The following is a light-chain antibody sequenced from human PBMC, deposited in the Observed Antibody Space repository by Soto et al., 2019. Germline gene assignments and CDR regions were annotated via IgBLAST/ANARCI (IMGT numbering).Light chain of an antibody. CDR1: DIATKS. CDR3: QVWDSSSGHYV. CDR2: DDN. J-gene: IGLJ1*01. V-gene: IGLV3-21*02. Sequence: SYELTQPPSVSVAPGQTARISCGGDDIATKSVHWSQQKPGQAPVLVVYDDNDRPSGIPERLSGSNPGDTATLTISRVEAGDEADYYCQVWDSSSGHYVFGSGTKVTVL.